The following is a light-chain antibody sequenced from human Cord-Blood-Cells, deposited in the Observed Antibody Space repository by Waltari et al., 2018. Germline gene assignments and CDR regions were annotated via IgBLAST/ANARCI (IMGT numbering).Light chain of an antibody. CDR2: WAS. J-gene: IGKJ5*01. V-gene: IGKV4-1*01. CDR1: QSVLYSPNNKNY. Sequence: DIVMTQSPDSLAVSLGERATINCKSGQSVLYSPNNKNYLAWYQQKPGQPPKLLIYWASTRESGVPDRFSGSGSGTDFTLTISSLQAEDVAVYYCQQYYSTPITFGQGTRLEIK. CDR3: QQYYSTPIT.